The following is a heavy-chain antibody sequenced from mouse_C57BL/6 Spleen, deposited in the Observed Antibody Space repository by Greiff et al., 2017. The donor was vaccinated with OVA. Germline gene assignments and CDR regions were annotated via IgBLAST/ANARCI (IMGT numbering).Heavy chain of an antibody. CDR3: ARSPYYYGSSPFDY. CDR2: IYPGSGST. D-gene: IGHD1-1*01. CDR1: GYTFTSYW. V-gene: IGHV1-55*01. J-gene: IGHJ2*01. Sequence: QVQLQQSGAELVKPGASVKMSCKASGYTFTSYWITWVKQRPGQGLEWIGDIYPGSGSTNYNEKFKSKATLTVDTSSSTAYMQLSSLTSEDSAVYYCARSPYYYGSSPFDYWGQGTTLTVSS.